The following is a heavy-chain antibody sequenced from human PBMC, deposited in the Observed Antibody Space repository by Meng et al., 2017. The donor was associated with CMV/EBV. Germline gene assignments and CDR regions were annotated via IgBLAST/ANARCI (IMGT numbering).Heavy chain of an antibody. CDR1: GFTFSGYW. J-gene: IGHJ3*02. Sequence: GESLKISCAASGFTFSGYWMTWVRQAPGKGLEWVANIKQDGSEKYYVDSVKGRFTISRDNAKNSLSLQMNSLRAEDTAVYYCARNNAFDIWGQGTMVTVSS. V-gene: IGHV3-7*01. CDR2: IKQDGSEK. CDR3: ARNNAFDI.